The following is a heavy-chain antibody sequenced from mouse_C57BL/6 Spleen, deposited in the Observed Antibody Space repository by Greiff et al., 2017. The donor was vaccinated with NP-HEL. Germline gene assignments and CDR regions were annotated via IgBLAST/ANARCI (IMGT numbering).Heavy chain of an antibody. J-gene: IGHJ4*01. CDR3: AREVATPYAMDY. V-gene: IGHV1-82*01. CDR2: IYPGDGDT. Sequence: QVQLQQSGPELVKPGASVKISCKASGYAFSSSWMNWVKQRPGKGLEWIGRIYPGDGDTNYNGKFKGKATLTADKSSSTAYMQLSSLTSEDSAVYFCAREVATPYAMDYWGQGTSVTVSS. CDR1: GYAFSSSW. D-gene: IGHD1-1*01.